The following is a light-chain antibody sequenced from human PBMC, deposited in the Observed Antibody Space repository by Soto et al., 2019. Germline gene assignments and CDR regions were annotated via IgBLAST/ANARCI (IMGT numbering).Light chain of an antibody. CDR3: QQYNNWPFS. Sequence: EIVMTQSPATLSVSPGERATLSCRAGQGVTTNFAWYQQKSGQSPRLLIYDVSIRATSVPARFSATGSETDFTLTISGLQSEDSAVYFCQQYNNWPFSFGQGTRLEIK. J-gene: IGKJ5*01. CDR2: DVS. V-gene: IGKV3-15*01. CDR1: QGVTTN.